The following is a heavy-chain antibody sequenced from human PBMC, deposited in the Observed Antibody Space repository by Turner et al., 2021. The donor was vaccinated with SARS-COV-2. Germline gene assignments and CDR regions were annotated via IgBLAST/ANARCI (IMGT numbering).Heavy chain of an antibody. Sequence: VQLLESGGALVHSVGSLSLSCGASGFRFSGYAMTWVRQNPGEEVEGVSVISGGGHTTYYADSVRGRFTISRDDSINKLYLQMNSLTADDTAMYYCARGGPMVTRHFDYWGQGTLVTVSS. CDR3: ARGGPMVTRHFDY. V-gene: IGHV3-23*01. CDR1: GFRFSGYA. D-gene: IGHD2-21*02. J-gene: IGHJ4*02. CDR2: ISGGGHTT.